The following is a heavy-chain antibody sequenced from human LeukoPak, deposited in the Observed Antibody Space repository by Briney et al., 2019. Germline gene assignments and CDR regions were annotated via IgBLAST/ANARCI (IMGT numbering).Heavy chain of an antibody. D-gene: IGHD4-23*01. J-gene: IGHJ4*02. CDR3: ARVQGSGGPGIFEY. V-gene: IGHV3-7*01. Sequence: GGSLRLSCAASGFTFSNYWMSWVRQAPGKGLEWVANIKQDGSEKFYVDSVKGRLTISRDNAKNSLYLQMNSLRVEDTAVYYCARVQGSGGPGIFEYWGQGTLVTVSS. CDR1: GFTFSNYW. CDR2: IKQDGSEK.